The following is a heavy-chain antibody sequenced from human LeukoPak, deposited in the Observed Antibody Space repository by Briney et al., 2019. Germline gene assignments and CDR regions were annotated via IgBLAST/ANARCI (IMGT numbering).Heavy chain of an antibody. CDR2: IYYSGNT. CDR3: ASTPHSSGWYIAPY. V-gene: IGHV4-39*01. Sequence: SETLSLTCTVSGGSISSSSYYWGWIRQPPGKGLEWIGCIYYSGNTYYNPSLQSRITLSVDTSKNQFSLKLSSVAAADTAVYYCASTPHSSGWYIAPYWGQGTLVSVSS. CDR1: GGSISSSSYY. D-gene: IGHD6-13*01. J-gene: IGHJ4*02.